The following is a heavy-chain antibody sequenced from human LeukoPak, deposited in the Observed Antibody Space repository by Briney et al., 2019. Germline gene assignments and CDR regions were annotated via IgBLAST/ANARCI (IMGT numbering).Heavy chain of an antibody. V-gene: IGHV3-20*04. CDR1: GGSFSGYY. CDR2: INWNGGST. J-gene: IGHJ3*02. Sequence: ETLSLTCAVYGGSFSGYYWSWIRQPPGKGLEWVSGINWNGGSTDYADSVKGRFTISRDNAKNSLYLQMNSLRAEDTAFYYCARTSHDAFDIWGLGTMVTVSS. CDR3: ARTSHDAFDI.